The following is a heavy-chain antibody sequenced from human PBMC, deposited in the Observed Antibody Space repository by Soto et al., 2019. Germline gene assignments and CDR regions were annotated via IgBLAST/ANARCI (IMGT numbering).Heavy chain of an antibody. J-gene: IGHJ4*02. Sequence: GASVKVSCKASGYSFTSLDINWVRQTTGQGLEWMGWMQPSSGRTGYAQKFQGRVTMTRDTSINPAYMELSSLTSDDTAFYYCARGVTAGVDYWGQGTLVTVSS. CDR2: MQPSSGRT. V-gene: IGHV1-8*01. CDR1: GYSFTSLD. CDR3: ARGVTAGVDY. D-gene: IGHD1-26*01.